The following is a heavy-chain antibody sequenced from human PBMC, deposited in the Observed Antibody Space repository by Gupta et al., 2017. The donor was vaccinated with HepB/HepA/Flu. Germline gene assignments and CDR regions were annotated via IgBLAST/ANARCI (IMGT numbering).Heavy chain of an antibody. CDR1: GYTFTSYS. D-gene: IGHD3-3*01. CDR2: INPSGVIT. CDR3: ARAVSDYYYRGMDV. Sequence: QVQLVQSGAEVKKPGASVKVSCKASGYTFTSYSMHWVRQAPGQGLEWMGTINPSGVITTYAQKFQGRVTMTRETSTSTDYMELSSLRSEDTAVYYCARAVSDYYYRGMDVWGKGTTVTVSS. J-gene: IGHJ6*04. V-gene: IGHV1-46*01.